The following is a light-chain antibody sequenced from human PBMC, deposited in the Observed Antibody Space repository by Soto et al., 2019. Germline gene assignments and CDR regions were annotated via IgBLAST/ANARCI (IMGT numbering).Light chain of an antibody. CDR2: TSS. CDR3: QQSYSSLFT. CDR1: QTIATY. Sequence: IEMTQSPASLSASVGDRVTITCRASQTIATYLNWFQHKSGRAPKLLIYTSSSVNSGVSSRFRGSGSGTDFTLTINDVQPEDSATYYCQQSYSSLFTFGAGTKVEIK. J-gene: IGKJ4*01. V-gene: IGKV1-39*01.